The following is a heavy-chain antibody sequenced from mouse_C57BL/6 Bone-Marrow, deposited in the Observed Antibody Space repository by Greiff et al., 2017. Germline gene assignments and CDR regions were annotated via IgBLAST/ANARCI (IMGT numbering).Heavy chain of an antibody. Sequence: EVKVVESGPELVRSGASVKLSCTASGFNIKDDYMHWVKQRPEQGLEWIGWIDPENGDTEYASKFQGKATITVDTSSNTAYLQLSSLTSEDTAVDYWTRIAYWGQGTLVTDSA. CDR2: IDPENGDT. CDR3: TRIAY. CDR1: GFNIKDDY. V-gene: IGHV14-4*01. J-gene: IGHJ3*01.